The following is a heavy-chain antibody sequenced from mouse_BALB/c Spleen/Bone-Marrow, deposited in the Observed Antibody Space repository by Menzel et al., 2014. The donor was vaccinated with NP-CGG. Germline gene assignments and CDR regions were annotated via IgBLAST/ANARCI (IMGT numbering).Heavy chain of an antibody. CDR2: INNNGGST. V-gene: IGHV5-6-3*01. J-gene: IGHJ1*01. CDR3: ARVYGWYFDV. CDR1: GFTFSSYG. D-gene: IGHD1-1*01. Sequence: EVNVVESGGGLVQPGGSLKLSCVASGFTFSSYGMSWVRQTPDKRLELVATINNNGGSTYYPDSVKGQFTISRDNAENTLYLQMSSLKSEDTAMYYCARVYGWYFDVWGAGTTVTVSS.